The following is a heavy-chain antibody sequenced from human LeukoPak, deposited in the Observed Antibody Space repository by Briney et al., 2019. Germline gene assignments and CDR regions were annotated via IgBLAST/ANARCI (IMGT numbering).Heavy chain of an antibody. CDR2: INHSGST. V-gene: IGHV4-34*01. Sequence: SETLSLTCAVYGGSFSGYYWSWIRQPPGKGLEWIGEINHSGSTNYNPSLKSRVTISVDTSKNQFSLKLSSVTAADTAVYYCARGRGTMVRGVTDNWFDPWGQGTLVNVSS. J-gene: IGHJ5*02. CDR1: GGSFSGYY. D-gene: IGHD3-10*01. CDR3: ARGRGTMVRGVTDNWFDP.